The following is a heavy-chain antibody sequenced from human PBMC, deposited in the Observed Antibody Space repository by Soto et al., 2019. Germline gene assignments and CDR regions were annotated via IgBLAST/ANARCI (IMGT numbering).Heavy chain of an antibody. CDR2: IYPADSDT. CDR1: GYSFVSYW. D-gene: IGHD3-10*01. J-gene: IGHJ2*01. V-gene: IGHV5-51*01. Sequence: EVQLVQSGAEVKKPGESLKISCRTSGYSFVSYWITWVRQMPGKGLEYIGIIYPADSDTRYSPAFQGQVTISVDTSISTAYLHLSSLKALNTATYFCARTEIPSSVSYYWYFQLWGRGTLVTLSS. CDR3: ARTEIPSSVSYYWYFQL.